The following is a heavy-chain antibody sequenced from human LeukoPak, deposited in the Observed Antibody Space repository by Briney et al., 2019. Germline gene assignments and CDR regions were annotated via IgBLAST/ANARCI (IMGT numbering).Heavy chain of an antibody. Sequence: LGGSLRLSCAASGFTFSSYAMSWVRQARGKGMEWVSTISGSGGSAYYADSVKGRFTISRDNSKNTVYLQRNSLRAEDTALYYCAKRPYCSGTVCYHIDYWGQGTLVTVSS. CDR1: GFTFSSYA. V-gene: IGHV3-23*01. CDR3: AKRPYCSGTVCYHIDY. CDR2: ISGSGGSA. D-gene: IGHD2-15*01. J-gene: IGHJ4*02.